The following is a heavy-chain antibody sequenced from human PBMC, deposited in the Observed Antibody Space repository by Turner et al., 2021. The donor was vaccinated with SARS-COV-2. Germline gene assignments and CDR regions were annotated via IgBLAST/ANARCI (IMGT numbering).Heavy chain of an antibody. D-gene: IGHD2-2*01. Sequence: QVQLGQSGAEVKKPGASVKVSCKASGYTFTNYDINWVRQATGQGLEWMGWMNPNGGNTGYAQKFPGRVTMTRDTSISTAYMELSSLGSEDTAVYYCARLHGHCTSTSCYWDYYFGMDVWGQGTTVTVSS. CDR1: GYTFTNYD. CDR2: MNPNGGNT. V-gene: IGHV1-8*01. CDR3: ARLHGHCTSTSCYWDYYFGMDV. J-gene: IGHJ6*02.